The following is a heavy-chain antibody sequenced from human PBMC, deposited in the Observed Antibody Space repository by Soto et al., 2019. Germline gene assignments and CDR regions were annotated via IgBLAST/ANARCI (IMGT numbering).Heavy chain of an antibody. CDR3: ARAVDAAMDPLDY. Sequence: GGSLRLSCAASGFDFRNYAMHWVRQSPGKGPEWAAITSDDGDIQYYADSVKGRFTISRDNSKNTLYLQMTSLRSEDAAVYFCARAVDAAMDPLDYWGQGTLVTVSS. CDR1: GFDFRNYA. V-gene: IGHV3-30-3*01. J-gene: IGHJ4*02. CDR2: TSDDGDIQ. D-gene: IGHD5-18*01.